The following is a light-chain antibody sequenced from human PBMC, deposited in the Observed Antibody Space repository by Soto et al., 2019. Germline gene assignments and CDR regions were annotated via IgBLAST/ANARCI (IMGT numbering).Light chain of an antibody. CDR2: NVY. V-gene: IGLV2-14*03. CDR3: NSYTSSSTLV. J-gene: IGLJ2*01. Sequence: QSVLTQPASVSGSPGQSITISCTGTSSDVDGYNFVSWYQQHPGKAPKLMLYNVYDRPSGISHRFSGSRSGNTASLTISGLQAEDEAHYYCNSYTSSSTLVFGGGTKLTVL. CDR1: SSDVDGYNF.